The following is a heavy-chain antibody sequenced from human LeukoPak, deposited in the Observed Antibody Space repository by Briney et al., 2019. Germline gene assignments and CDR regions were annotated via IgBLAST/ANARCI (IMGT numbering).Heavy chain of an antibody. V-gene: IGHV3-21*01. J-gene: IGHJ4*02. CDR2: ISSSSSYI. D-gene: IGHD3-22*01. CDR1: GFTFSSYS. Sequence: GGSLRLSCAASGFTFSSYSMNWVRQAPGKGLEWVSSISSSSSYIYYADSVKGRFTISRDNAKNSLYLQMNSLRAEDTAVYYYARDLIGGGEVPDYYDSSGYIDYWGQGTLVTVSS. CDR3: ARDLIGGGEVPDYYDSSGYIDY.